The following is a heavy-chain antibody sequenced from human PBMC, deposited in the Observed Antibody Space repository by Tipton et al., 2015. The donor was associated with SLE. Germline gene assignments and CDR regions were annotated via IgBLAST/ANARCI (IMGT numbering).Heavy chain of an antibody. Sequence: TLSLTCTVSGGSISRYYWSWIRQTPGMGLEWIGCVYDIDSTNYNPSLKNQFSLKLSSVTTADTAIYYCARGGIYHDDSGNFDYWGQGTLVTASS. CDR2: VYDIDST. D-gene: IGHD3-22*01. CDR1: GGSISRYY. CDR3: ARGGIYHDDSGNFDY. J-gene: IGHJ4*02. V-gene: IGHV4-59*01.